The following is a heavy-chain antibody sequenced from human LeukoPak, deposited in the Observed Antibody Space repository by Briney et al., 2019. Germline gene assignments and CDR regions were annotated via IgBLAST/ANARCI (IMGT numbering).Heavy chain of an antibody. CDR3: AREGEGLGPNPHYYYYMDV. D-gene: IGHD6-19*01. CDR2: INHSGST. CDR1: GGSFSGYY. Sequence: SETLSLTCAVYGGSFSGYYWSWIRQPPGKGLEWIGEINHSGSTNYNPSLKSRVTISVDTSKNQFSLKLSSVTAADTAVYYCAREGEGLGPNPHYYYYMDVWGKGTTVTVSS. V-gene: IGHV4-34*01. J-gene: IGHJ6*03.